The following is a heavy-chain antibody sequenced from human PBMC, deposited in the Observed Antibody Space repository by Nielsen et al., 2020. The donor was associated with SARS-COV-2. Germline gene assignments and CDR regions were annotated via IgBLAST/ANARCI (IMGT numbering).Heavy chain of an antibody. CDR1: GFTFSSYG. D-gene: IGHD4-23*01. Sequence: GESLKISCAASGFTFSSYGMHWVRQAPGKGLEWVAVIWYDGSNKYYADSVKGRFTISRDNSKNTLYLQMNSLRAEDTAVYYCAYGGYGGNSWMFDYWGQGTLVTVSS. CDR3: AYGGYGGNSWMFDY. CDR2: IWYDGSNK. V-gene: IGHV3-30*02. J-gene: IGHJ4*02.